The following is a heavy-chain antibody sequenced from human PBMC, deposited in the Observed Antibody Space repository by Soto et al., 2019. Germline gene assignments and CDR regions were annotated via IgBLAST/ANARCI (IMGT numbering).Heavy chain of an antibody. CDR3: AAGGGLPRYY. D-gene: IGHD5-12*01. Sequence: SETLSLTCTVSGGSISSGGYYWSWIRQHPGKGLEWIGYIYYSGSTYYNPSLKSRVTISVDRSKNQFSLKLSPVTAADTAVYYCAAGGGLPRYYWGQGTLVTVSS. J-gene: IGHJ4*02. V-gene: IGHV4-31*03. CDR2: IYYSGST. CDR1: GGSISSGGYY.